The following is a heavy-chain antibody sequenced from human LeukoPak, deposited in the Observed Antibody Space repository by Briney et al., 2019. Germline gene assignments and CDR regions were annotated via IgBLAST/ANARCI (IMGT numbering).Heavy chain of an antibody. D-gene: IGHD5-18*01. CDR3: ARDLLTAPGYGYY. CDR2: ISSSSNYI. J-gene: IGHJ4*02. V-gene: IGHV3-21*06. Sequence: PGGSPRLSCAASGFTLSNYNMNWVRQAPGKGLEWVSSISSSSNYIYYADSVKGRFTISRDNAKNSLYLQMDSLRAEDTAIYYCARDLLTAPGYGYYWGQGTLVTVSS. CDR1: GFTLSNYN.